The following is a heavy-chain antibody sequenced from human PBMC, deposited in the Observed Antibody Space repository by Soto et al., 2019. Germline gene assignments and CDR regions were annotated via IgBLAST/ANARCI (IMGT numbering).Heavy chain of an antibody. CDR3: AKEGEHSSGWANFDY. J-gene: IGHJ4*02. V-gene: IGHV3-23*01. D-gene: IGHD6-19*01. CDR1: GFTFSSYA. CDR2: ISGSGGST. Sequence: GGSLRLSCAASGFTFSSYAMSWVRQAPGKGLEWDSAISGSGGSTYYADSVKGRFTISRDNSKNTLYLQMNSLRAEDTAVYYCAKEGEHSSGWANFDYWGQGTLVTVSS.